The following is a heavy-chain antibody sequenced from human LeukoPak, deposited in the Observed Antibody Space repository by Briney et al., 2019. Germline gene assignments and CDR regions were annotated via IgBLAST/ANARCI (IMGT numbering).Heavy chain of an antibody. CDR2: IYPGDSDT. D-gene: IGHD3-22*01. V-gene: IGHV5-51*01. CDR1: GYSFTSYW. Sequence: GESLKISCKGSGYSFTSYWIGWVRQMPGKGLEWMGIIYPGDSDTRYSPSFQGQVTISADKSISTAYLQWSSLKASDTVMYYCARQKGAYYYDSSGYGAFDIWGQGTMVTVSS. CDR3: ARQKGAYYYDSSGYGAFDI. J-gene: IGHJ3*02.